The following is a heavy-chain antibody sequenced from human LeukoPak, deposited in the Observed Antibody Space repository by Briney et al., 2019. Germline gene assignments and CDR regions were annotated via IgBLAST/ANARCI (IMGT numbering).Heavy chain of an antibody. CDR1: GGSITTTNW. Sequence: SGTLSLTCAVSGGSITTTNWWSWVRQPPGKGLEWIGEVHLSGATNYNPSLESRVSMSIDKSKNHLSLEVASVTAADTAIYYCTRESGAFSPFGFWGQGTLLTVSS. V-gene: IGHV4-4*02. CDR3: TRESGAFSPFGF. CDR2: VHLSGAT. D-gene: IGHD1-26*01. J-gene: IGHJ4*02.